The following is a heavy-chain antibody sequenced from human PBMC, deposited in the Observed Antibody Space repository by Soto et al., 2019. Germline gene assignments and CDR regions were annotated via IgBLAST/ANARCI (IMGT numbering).Heavy chain of an antibody. CDR1: GFTLSSNW. V-gene: IGHV3-74*01. D-gene: IGHD6-19*01. CDR3: ARGPTGWYGFAY. J-gene: IGHJ4*02. Sequence: EVQLVESGGGLVQPGGSLRLSCAGSGFTLSSNWMHWVRQTPGKGLVWVSRINSDGSSANYADSVMGRFTISRDNAKNTLCLQMSSLRAEATAVYSGARGPTGWYGFAYGGQETLVTVSS. CDR2: INSDGSSA.